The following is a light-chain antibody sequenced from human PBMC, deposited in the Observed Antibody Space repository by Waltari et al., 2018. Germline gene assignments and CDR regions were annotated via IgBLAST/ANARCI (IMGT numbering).Light chain of an antibody. CDR3: QAWDSSTVV. CDR1: KLGDKY. J-gene: IGLJ2*01. CDR2: KDS. V-gene: IGLV3-1*01. Sequence: SYELTQPPSVSVSPGQTASITCSGDKLGDKYACWYQQTPGQSPVLVIYKDSKRPSGIPERFSGSSSGNTATLTISGTKAMDEADYYCQAWDSSTVVFGGGTKLTVL.